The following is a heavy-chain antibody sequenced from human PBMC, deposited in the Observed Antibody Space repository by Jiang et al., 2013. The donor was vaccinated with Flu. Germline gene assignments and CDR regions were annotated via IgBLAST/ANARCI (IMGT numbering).Heavy chain of an antibody. V-gene: IGHV4-34*01. Sequence: LLKPSETLSLSCAVYGVSFSDYYWSWIRQPPGKGLEWIGEIHPSGSTDYNPSLKSRVTISVDTSKNQFSLKLSSVTAADTAVYYCARGADWSKSGSIWGQGTLVTVSS. CDR2: IHPSGST. CDR1: GVSFSDYY. J-gene: IGHJ4*02. D-gene: IGHD3-3*01. CDR3: ARGADWSKSGSI.